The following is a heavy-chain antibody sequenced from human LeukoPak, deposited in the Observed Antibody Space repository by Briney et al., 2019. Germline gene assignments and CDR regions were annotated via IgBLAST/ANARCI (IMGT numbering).Heavy chain of an antibody. CDR2: IYYSRST. Sequence: TSETLSLTCTVSGGSISSYYWSWIRQPPGKGLEWIGYIYYSRSTNYNPSLKSRVTISVDTSKNQFSLKLSSVTAADTAVYFCARDRSDAFDIWGQGTMVTVSS. CDR1: GGSISSYY. CDR3: ARDRSDAFDI. J-gene: IGHJ3*02. V-gene: IGHV4-59*01.